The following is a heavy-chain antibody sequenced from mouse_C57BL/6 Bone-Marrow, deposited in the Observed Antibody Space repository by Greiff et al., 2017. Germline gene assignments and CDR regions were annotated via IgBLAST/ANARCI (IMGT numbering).Heavy chain of an antibody. CDR3: ARRGDYDPAWFAY. D-gene: IGHD2-4*01. Sequence: QVQLQQSGPELVKPGASVKISCKASGYAFSSSWMNWVKQRPGKGLEWIGRIYPGDGDTNYNGKFKGKATLTAVKSSSTAYMQLSSLTSEDSAVYFCARRGDYDPAWFAYWGQGSLVTVSA. CDR1: GYAFSSSW. V-gene: IGHV1-82*01. CDR2: IYPGDGDT. J-gene: IGHJ3*01.